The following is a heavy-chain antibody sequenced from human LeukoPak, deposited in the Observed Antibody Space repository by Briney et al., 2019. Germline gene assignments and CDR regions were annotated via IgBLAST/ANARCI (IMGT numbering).Heavy chain of an antibody. V-gene: IGHV3-33*01. D-gene: IGHD4-17*01. Sequence: GGSLRLSCAASGFTFSSYGMHWVRQAPGKGLEWVAVIWYDGSNEYYADSVKGRFTISRDNSKNTLYLQMNSLRAEDTAVYYCARARTTGSSLDYWGQGTLVTVSS. CDR3: ARARTTGSSLDY. CDR1: GFTFSSYG. J-gene: IGHJ4*02. CDR2: IWYDGSNE.